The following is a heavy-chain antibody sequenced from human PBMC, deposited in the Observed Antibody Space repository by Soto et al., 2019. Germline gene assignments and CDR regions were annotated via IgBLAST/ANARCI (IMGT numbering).Heavy chain of an antibody. V-gene: IGHV4-39*01. CDR3: ARHRGATPVY. J-gene: IGHJ4*02. D-gene: IGHD1-26*01. Sequence: SETLSLTCAFSGDSISDYYWTWIRQPPGKGLEWVGSISYSGTTDYNPSLKSRVSLFVDTSKNQFSLKLRSVTAADTAVYYCARHRGATPVYWGQ. CDR1: GDSISDYY. CDR2: ISYSGTT.